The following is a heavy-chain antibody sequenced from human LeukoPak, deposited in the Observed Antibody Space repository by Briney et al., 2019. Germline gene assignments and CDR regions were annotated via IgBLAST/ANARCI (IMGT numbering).Heavy chain of an antibody. CDR1: GFTFSSYG. D-gene: IGHD2-15*01. V-gene: IGHV3-30*18. Sequence: GRSLRLSCAASGFTFSSYGMHWVRQAPGKGLEWVAVISYDGSNKYYADSVKGRFTISRDNSKNTLYLQMNSLRAEDTAVYYCAKSGYCSGGSCYSDYWGQGTLVTVSS. CDR2: ISYDGSNK. CDR3: AKSGYCSGGSCYSDY. J-gene: IGHJ4*02.